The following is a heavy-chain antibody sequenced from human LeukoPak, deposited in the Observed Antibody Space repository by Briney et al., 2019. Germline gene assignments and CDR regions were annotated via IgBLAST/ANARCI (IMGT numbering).Heavy chain of an antibody. J-gene: IGHJ4*02. V-gene: IGHV3-23*01. CDR3: ARGRYYDSSGYKNYFDY. CDR1: GITLSNYG. Sequence: GGSLRLSCAVSGITLSNYGMSWVRQAPGKGLEWVAGISDRGGSTKYADSVKGRFTISRDNAKNTLYLQMNSLRAEDTAVYYCARGRYYDSSGYKNYFDYWGQGTLVTVSS. CDR2: ISDRGGST. D-gene: IGHD3-22*01.